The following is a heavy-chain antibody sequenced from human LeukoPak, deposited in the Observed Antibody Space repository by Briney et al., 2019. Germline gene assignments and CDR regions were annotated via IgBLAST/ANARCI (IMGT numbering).Heavy chain of an antibody. Sequence: GRSLRLSCAASGFTFDDYAMHWVRQAPGKGLEWVSGISWNSGSIGYADSVKGRFTISRDNSKNTLYLQMNSLRAEDTAVYYCAREMDSYFDYWGQGTLVTVSS. CDR1: GFTFDDYA. V-gene: IGHV3-9*01. CDR2: ISWNSGSI. CDR3: AREMDSYFDY. D-gene: IGHD2-2*03. J-gene: IGHJ4*02.